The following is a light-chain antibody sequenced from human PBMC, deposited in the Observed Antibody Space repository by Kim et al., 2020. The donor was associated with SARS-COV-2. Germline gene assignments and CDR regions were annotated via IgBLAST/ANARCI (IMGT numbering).Light chain of an antibody. J-gene: IGLJ2*01. CDR3: QVWNRGSDHPVV. V-gene: IGLV3-21*04. Sequence: RARNPRGGTNFGCEGVHWYQQRPGQAPVLVMYYDSYRPSGIPERRSGSNSGITATLTISRVEAGDEADYYCQVWNRGSDHPVVFGGGTQLTVL. CDR1: NFGCEG. CDR2: YDS.